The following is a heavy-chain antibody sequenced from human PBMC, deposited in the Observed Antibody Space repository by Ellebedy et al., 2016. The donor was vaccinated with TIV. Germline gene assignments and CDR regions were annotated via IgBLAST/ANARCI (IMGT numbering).Heavy chain of an antibody. V-gene: IGHV3-21*01. J-gene: IGHJ4*02. CDR2: ISSSSRYI. D-gene: IGHD3-22*01. CDR3: ARDPYYYDSSGFDY. CDR1: GFTFSSYS. Sequence: GESLKISCAASGFTFSSYSMNWVRQAPGKGLEWVSSISSSSRYIYYVDSVKGRFTISRDNAKNSLYLQMNSLRADDTAVYYCARDPYYYDSSGFDYWGQGTLVTVSS.